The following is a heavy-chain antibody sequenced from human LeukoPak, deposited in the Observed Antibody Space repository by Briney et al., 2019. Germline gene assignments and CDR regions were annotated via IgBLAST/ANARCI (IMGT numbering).Heavy chain of an antibody. CDR1: GYTFTSYG. Sequence: ASVKVSCKASGYTFTSYGISWVRQAPGQGLEWMGWISAYNGNTNYAQKLQGRVTMTTDTSTSTAYMGLGSLRSDDTAVYYCARDVRQQLVYYYYYMDVWGKGTTVTVSS. V-gene: IGHV1-18*01. CDR3: ARDVRQQLVYYYYYMDV. J-gene: IGHJ6*03. D-gene: IGHD6-13*01. CDR2: ISAYNGNT.